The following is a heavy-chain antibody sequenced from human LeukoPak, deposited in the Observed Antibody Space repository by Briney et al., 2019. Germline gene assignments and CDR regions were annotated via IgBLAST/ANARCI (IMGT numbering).Heavy chain of an antibody. V-gene: IGHV4-34*01. CDR2: INHSGSS. J-gene: IGHJ5*02. Sequence: SETLSLTCAVYGGSLSGYCWNWIRQPPGKGLDWIGEINHSGSSNYNPSLKSRVTISLDTPKNQFSLKLTSITAADTAVYYCARGPMRSWFYPWGPVTLVTVSS. CDR3: ARGPMRSWFYP. CDR1: GGSLSGYC.